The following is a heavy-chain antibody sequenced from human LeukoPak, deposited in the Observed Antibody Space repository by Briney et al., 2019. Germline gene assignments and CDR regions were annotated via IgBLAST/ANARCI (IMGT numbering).Heavy chain of an antibody. CDR2: IIPIFGTA. J-gene: IGHJ6*03. CDR1: GGTFSSYA. D-gene: IGHD3-10*01. V-gene: IGHV1-69*13. CDR3: ARVNTMVRGVRYYYMDV. Sequence: SVKVSCKASGGTFSSYAISWVRQAPGQGLEWMGGIIPIFGTANYAQKFQGRVTITADESTSTAYMELSSLRSEDTAVYYCARVNTMVRGVRYYYMDVWGKGTTVTISS.